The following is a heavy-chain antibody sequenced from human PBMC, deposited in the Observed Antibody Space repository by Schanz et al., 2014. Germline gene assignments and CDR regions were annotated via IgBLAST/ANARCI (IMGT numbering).Heavy chain of an antibody. CDR3: ARGPLGTSP. V-gene: IGHV1-46*01. J-gene: IGHJ5*02. Sequence: QLQLVQSGAEVKKPGSSVKVSCKLSGGTFSSYTISWMRQAPGQGLEWMGIVNPSVRGTHFAREFQGRVTVTSDTSTSTVYMEMSSLKAEDTAVYYCARGPLGTSPWGQGTLVTVSS. CDR2: VNPSVRGT. D-gene: IGHD5-12*01. CDR1: GGTFSSYT.